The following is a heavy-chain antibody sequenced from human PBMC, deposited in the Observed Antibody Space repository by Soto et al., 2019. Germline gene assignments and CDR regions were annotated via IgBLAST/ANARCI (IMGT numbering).Heavy chain of an antibody. D-gene: IGHD3-22*01. V-gene: IGHV3-30*18. J-gene: IGHJ4*02. CDR3: AKDQDNDSTPPPPLLDY. CDR2: ISYDGSNK. Sequence: GGSLRLSCAASGFTFSSYGMHWVRQAPGKGLEWVAVISYDGSNKYYADSVKGRFTISRDNSKNTLYLQMNSLRAEDTAVYYCAKDQDNDSTPPPPLLDYWGQGTLVTVSS. CDR1: GFTFSSYG.